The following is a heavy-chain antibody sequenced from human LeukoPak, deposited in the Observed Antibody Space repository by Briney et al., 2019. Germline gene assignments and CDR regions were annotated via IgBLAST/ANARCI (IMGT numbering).Heavy chain of an antibody. V-gene: IGHV4-4*07. CDR3: ARDVDTAMDTYYMDV. CDR2: IYTSGST. J-gene: IGHJ6*03. D-gene: IGHD5-18*01. CDR1: GGSISSYY. Sequence: SETLSLTCTVSGGSISSYYWSWIRQPAGKGLEWIGRIYTSGSTNYNPSLKSRVTMSVDTSKNQFSLKLSSVTAADTAVYYCARDVDTAMDTYYMDVWGKGTTVTISS.